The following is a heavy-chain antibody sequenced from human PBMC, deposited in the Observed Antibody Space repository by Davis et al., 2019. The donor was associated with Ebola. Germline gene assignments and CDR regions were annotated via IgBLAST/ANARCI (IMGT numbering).Heavy chain of an antibody. CDR2: INPNSGGT. Sequence: ASVKVSCKASGYTFTGYYMHWVRQAPGQGLEWMGWINPNSGGTVYAQKFQGRVTMTRDTSISTVYMELSRLRSDDEAVYYCARVDGSRDCGGDCYPFDYWGQGTLVTVSS. CDR3: ARVDGSRDCGGDCYPFDY. CDR1: GYTFTGYY. V-gene: IGHV1-2*02. J-gene: IGHJ4*02. D-gene: IGHD2-21*01.